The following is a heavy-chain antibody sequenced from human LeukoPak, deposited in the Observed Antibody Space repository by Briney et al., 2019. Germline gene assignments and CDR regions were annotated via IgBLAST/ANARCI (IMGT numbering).Heavy chain of an antibody. CDR2: IYYSGST. D-gene: IGHD3-3*01. J-gene: IGHJ4*02. CDR3: ARGVYYDFWSGPYYFDY. V-gene: IGHV4-39*01. CDR1: GGSISSSSYY. Sequence: PSETLSLTCTVSGGSISSSSYYWGWIRQPPGKGLEWIGSIYYSGSTYYNPSLKSRVTISVDTSKNQFSLKLGSVTAADTAVYCCARGVYYDFWSGPYYFDYWGQGTLVTVSS.